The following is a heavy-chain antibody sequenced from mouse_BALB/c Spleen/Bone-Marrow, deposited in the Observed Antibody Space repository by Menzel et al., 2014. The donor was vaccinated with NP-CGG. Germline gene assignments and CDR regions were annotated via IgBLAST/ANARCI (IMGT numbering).Heavy chain of an antibody. J-gene: IGHJ3*01. CDR1: GYNFTSYW. Sequence: VQLQQSGAELVKPGTSVKLSCKASGYNFTSYWINWVKLRPGRGLEWIGDIYPGSGSTNYNEKFKSKATLTVDTSSSTAYMRLSSLASEDSALYYCARFSQLGLLAYWGQGTLVTVSA. CDR3: ARFSQLGLLAY. CDR2: IYPGSGST. V-gene: IGHV1-55*01. D-gene: IGHD3-1*01.